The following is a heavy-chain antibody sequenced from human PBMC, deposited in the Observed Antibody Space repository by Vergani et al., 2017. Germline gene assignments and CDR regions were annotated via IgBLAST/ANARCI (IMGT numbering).Heavy chain of an antibody. D-gene: IGHD3-9*01. Sequence: QVQLKESGPGLVKPSETLALTCTLSGGSISSSSHFWGWLRQTPGKGLEWIGSIYYSGSTYYNPSLKSRVTISVDTSKNQFSLKLSSVTAADTAVYYCARQAAYYXILTGYSAEYYFDYWGQGTLVTVSS. CDR1: GGSISSSSHF. J-gene: IGHJ4*02. CDR2: IYYSGST. V-gene: IGHV4-39*01. CDR3: ARQAAYYXILTGYSAEYYFDY.